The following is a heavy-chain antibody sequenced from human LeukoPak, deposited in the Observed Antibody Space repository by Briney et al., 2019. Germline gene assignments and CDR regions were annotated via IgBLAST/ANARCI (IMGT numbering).Heavy chain of an antibody. J-gene: IGHJ4*02. CDR3: ARGEGVAGPFYFDY. CDR1: GYTFTGYY. Sequence: GASVKVSCKASGYTFTGYYIHWVRQAPGQGLEWMGWINPNSGGTNYAQKFQDWVTMTRDTSISTAYMELSRLKSDDTAVYYCARGEGVAGPFYFDYWGQGTLVTVSS. D-gene: IGHD6-19*01. V-gene: IGHV1-2*04. CDR2: INPNSGGT.